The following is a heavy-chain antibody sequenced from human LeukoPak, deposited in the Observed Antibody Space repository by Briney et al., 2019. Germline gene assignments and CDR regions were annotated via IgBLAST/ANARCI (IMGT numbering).Heavy chain of an antibody. Sequence: GGSLRLSCAASGFTFSSYWMSWVRQAPGKGLEWVANIKHDGSEKYYVDSMKGRFTISRDNAKKSLYLQMNSLRAEDTAVYYCARGGESYYGSGSHDYWGQGTLVTVSS. CDR1: GFTFSSYW. V-gene: IGHV3-7*01. J-gene: IGHJ4*02. CDR2: IKHDGSEK. D-gene: IGHD3-10*01. CDR3: ARGGESYYGSGSHDY.